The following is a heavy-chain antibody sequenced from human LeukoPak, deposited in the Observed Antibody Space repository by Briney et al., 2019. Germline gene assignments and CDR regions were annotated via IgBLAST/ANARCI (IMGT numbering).Heavy chain of an antibody. J-gene: IGHJ3*02. CDR2: IYYSGST. V-gene: IGHV4-31*03. CDR1: GGSISSGGYY. Sequence: SETLSLTCTVSGGSISSGGYYWSWIRQHPGKGLEWIGYIYYSGSTYYNPSLKSRVTISVDTSKNQFSLKLSSVTAADTAVYYCARGIVVGATDHDAFDIWGQGTMVTVSS. D-gene: IGHD2-15*01. CDR3: ARGIVVGATDHDAFDI.